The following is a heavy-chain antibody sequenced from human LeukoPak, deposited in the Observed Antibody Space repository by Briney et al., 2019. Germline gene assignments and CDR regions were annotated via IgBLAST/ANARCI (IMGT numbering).Heavy chain of an antibody. D-gene: IGHD3-16*02. CDR2: ISGSGGST. CDR1: RFTFSSYA. V-gene: IGHV3-23*01. J-gene: IGHJ6*03. Sequence: GGSLRLSCAASRFTFSSYAMSWVRQAPGKGLEWVSGISGSGGSTDYADSVKGRFTISRDNSKNTLYLQMGSLRAEDMAVYYCARDRLPLYRDYYYYYMDVWGKGTTVTVSS. CDR3: ARDRLPLYRDYYYYYMDV.